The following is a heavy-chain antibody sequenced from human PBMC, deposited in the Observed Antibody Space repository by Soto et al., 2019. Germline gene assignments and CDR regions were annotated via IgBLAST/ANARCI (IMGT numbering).Heavy chain of an antibody. D-gene: IGHD1-26*01. V-gene: IGHV3-23*01. CDR1: GFTFSSYA. J-gene: IGHJ4*02. CDR3: ATRGSGSYYDY. CDR2: ISGSGGSM. Sequence: EVQLLESGGGLVRPGGSLRLSCAASGFTFSSYAMRWVRQAPGKGLEWVSAISGSGGSMYYADSVKGRFTISRDNSKNTLYLLMNSLRAEDTAVYYCATRGSGSYYDYWGQGTLVTVSS.